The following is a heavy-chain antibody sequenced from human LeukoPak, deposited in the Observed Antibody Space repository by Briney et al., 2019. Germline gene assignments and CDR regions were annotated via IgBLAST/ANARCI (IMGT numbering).Heavy chain of an antibody. CDR1: GFTVSSNY. CDR3: ARLGIQLWFDP. Sequence: GGSLRLSCAASGFTVSSNYMSWVRQAPGKGLEWVSVIYSGGSTYYADSVKGRFTISRDNSKNTLYHQMNSLRAEDTAVYYCARLGIQLWFDPWGQGTLVTVSS. V-gene: IGHV3-53*01. D-gene: IGHD5-18*01. CDR2: IYSGGST. J-gene: IGHJ5*02.